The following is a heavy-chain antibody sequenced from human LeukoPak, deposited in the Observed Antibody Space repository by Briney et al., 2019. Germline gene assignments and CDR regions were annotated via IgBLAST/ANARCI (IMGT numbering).Heavy chain of an antibody. V-gene: IGHV1-18*01. CDR2: ISAYNGNT. J-gene: IGHJ4*02. Sequence: ASVKASCKASGYTFTSYGISWVRQAPGQGLEWMGWISAYNGNTNYAQKLQGRVTMTTDTSTSTAYMELRSLRSDDTAVYYCARDLESRDHFDYWGQGTLVTVSS. CDR3: ARDLESRDHFDY. CDR1: GYTFTSYG.